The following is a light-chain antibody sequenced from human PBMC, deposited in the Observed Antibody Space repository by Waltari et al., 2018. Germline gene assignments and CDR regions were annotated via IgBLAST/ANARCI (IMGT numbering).Light chain of an antibody. CDR3: QQYDSYPFT. CDR2: GAS. J-gene: IGKJ3*01. V-gene: IGKV1-27*01. CDR1: HGISDY. Sequence: QMTQAPSSLSASVGGRVTLTFRASHGISDYLAWYQQKPGKRPKLLVSGASALQSGVPSRFIGSGSGTAFTLTISSLQPEDVATYYCQQYDSYPFTFGPGTRVDIK.